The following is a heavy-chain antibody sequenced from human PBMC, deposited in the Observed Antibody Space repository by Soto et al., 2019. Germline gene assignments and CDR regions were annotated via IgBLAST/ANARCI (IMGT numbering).Heavy chain of an antibody. CDR1: GYTFTSYG. V-gene: IGHV1-18*01. D-gene: IGHD3-22*01. CDR2: ISAYNGNT. Sequence: QVQLVQSGAEVKKPGASVKVSCKASGYTFTSYGISWVRQAPGQGLEWMGWISAYNGNTNYAQKLQGRVTKTTDTSTSTAYMELRSLRSDDTAVYYCARVPSKWYDSSANRHSFDYWGQGTLVTVSS. J-gene: IGHJ4*02. CDR3: ARVPSKWYDSSANRHSFDY.